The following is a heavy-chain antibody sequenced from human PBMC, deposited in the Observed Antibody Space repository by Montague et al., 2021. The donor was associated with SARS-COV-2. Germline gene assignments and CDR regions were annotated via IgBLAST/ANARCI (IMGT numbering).Heavy chain of an antibody. CDR3: ARGYYDILTGYLDAFDI. D-gene: IGHD3-9*01. V-gene: IGHV2-70*11. CDR2: XDWXDDK. CDR1: GFSLSTSGMC. Sequence: PALVKPTQTLTLTCTFSGFSLSTSGMCVSWIRPPPGKALERLARXDWXDDKYYSTSLKTRLTISKDTSKNQVVLTMTNMDPVDTATYYCARGYYDILTGYLDAFDIWGQGTMVTVSS. J-gene: IGHJ3*02.